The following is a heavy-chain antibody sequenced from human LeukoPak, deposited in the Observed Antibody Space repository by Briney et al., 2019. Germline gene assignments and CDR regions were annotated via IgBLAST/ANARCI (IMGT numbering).Heavy chain of an antibody. CDR2: FYYSGST. CDR1: GGSSSSYY. J-gene: IGHJ4*02. D-gene: IGHD5-24*01. CDR3: ARGRRDGYNLEYFDK. Sequence: SETLSLTCAVYGGSSSSYYWSWIRQPPGKGLQWIGSFYYSGSTYYNPSLKSRVTIYVDTSKNQFSLKLSSVTAADTAVYYCARGRRDGYNLEYFDKWGQGTLVTVSS. V-gene: IGHV4-34*01.